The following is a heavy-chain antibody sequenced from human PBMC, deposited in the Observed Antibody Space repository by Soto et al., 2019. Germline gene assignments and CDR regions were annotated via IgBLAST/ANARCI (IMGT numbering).Heavy chain of an antibody. D-gene: IGHD6-13*01. V-gene: IGHV4-59*01. CDR2: IYYSGST. CDR3: ARLLPIVYSSSCYYFDY. J-gene: IGHJ4*02. CDR1: GGSISSYY. Sequence: SETLSLTCTVSGGSISSYYWSWIRQPPGKGLEWIGYIYYSGSTNYNPSLKSRVTISVDTSKNQFSLKLSSVTAADTAVYYFARLLPIVYSSSCYYFDYWGQGTLVTVFS.